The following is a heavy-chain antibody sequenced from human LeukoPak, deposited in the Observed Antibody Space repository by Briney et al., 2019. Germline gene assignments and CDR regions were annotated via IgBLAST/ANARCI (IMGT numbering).Heavy chain of an antibody. CDR3: ARDPGTYTGSYYGLN. D-gene: IGHD1-26*01. CDR2: ISGDNGQT. V-gene: IGHV1-18*01. Sequence: GASVKVSCKASGYTFTSYAITWVRQAPGQGLEWMGWISGDNGQTKYAQNFQDRVTMTTDTPTSTAYLELKSLRSDDTAVYYCARDPGTYTGSYYGLNWGQGTLVTV. CDR1: GYTFTSYA. J-gene: IGHJ4*02.